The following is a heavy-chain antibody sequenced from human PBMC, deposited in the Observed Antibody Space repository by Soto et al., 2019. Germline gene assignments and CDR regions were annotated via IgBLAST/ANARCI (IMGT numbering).Heavy chain of an antibody. Sequence: GESLKISCAASGFTFSSYGMHWVRQAPGKGLEWGAVISYDGSNKYYADSVKGRFTISRDNSKNTLYLQMNSLRAEDTAVYYCAKDGSFYGSYRYFQHWGQGTLVTVSS. CDR3: AKDGSFYGSYRYFQH. CDR1: GFTFSSYG. V-gene: IGHV3-30*18. D-gene: IGHD1-26*01. CDR2: ISYDGSNK. J-gene: IGHJ1*01.